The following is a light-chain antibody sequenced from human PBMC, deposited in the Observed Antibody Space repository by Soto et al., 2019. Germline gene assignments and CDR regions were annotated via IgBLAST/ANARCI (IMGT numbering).Light chain of an antibody. J-gene: IGKJ2*01. V-gene: IGKV1-39*01. CDR3: QHSYSTPYT. CDR2: AAS. CDR1: QSISSY. Sequence: DIQMTQSPSSLSASVGDRVTITCRASQSISSYLNWYQQKPGKDPKRLIYAASSLQSGVPSRFSGSGSGTDFTLTISSLQPEDFATDYCQHSYSTPYTFGQGTKLEIK.